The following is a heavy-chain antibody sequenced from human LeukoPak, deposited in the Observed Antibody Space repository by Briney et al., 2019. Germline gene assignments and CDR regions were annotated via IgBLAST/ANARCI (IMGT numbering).Heavy chain of an antibody. CDR1: GGSVSSYY. V-gene: IGHV4-59*08. CDR2: IYDIGST. Sequence: SETLSLTCTVSGGSVSSYYWSWIRQPPGKGLEWIGYIYDIGSTKYNPSLKSRVTMSVGTSKNQFSLKLSSVTAADTAVYHCARTYYYDSSGYLNHWFDPWGQGTLVTVSS. J-gene: IGHJ5*02. D-gene: IGHD3-22*01. CDR3: ARTYYYDSSGYLNHWFDP.